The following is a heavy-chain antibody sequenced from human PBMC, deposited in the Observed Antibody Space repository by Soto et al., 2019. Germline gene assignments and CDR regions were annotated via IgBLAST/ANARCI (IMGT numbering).Heavy chain of an antibody. Sequence: GGSLRLSCAASGFTFSSYSMNWVRQAPGKGLEWVSYISSSSSTIYYADSVKGRFTISRDNAKNSLYLQMNSLRAEDTAVYYCARGYYDILTGYYNCDYWGQGTLVTVSS. J-gene: IGHJ4*02. V-gene: IGHV3-48*01. CDR3: ARGYYDILTGYYNCDY. CDR2: ISSSSSTI. D-gene: IGHD3-9*01. CDR1: GFTFSSYS.